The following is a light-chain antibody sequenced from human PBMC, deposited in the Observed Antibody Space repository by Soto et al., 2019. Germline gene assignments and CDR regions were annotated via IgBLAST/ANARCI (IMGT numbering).Light chain of an antibody. Sequence: EIVLTQSPGTLSLSPGERATLSCRASQSGSSTYLAWYQQKPGQTPRLLIYDASRRATGIPDRFSGSGSGTDFTLTISRLEPEDFAVYYCKQYGNSPRTFGQGTKVDIK. CDR2: DAS. CDR3: KQYGNSPRT. J-gene: IGKJ1*01. V-gene: IGKV3-20*01. CDR1: QSGSSTY.